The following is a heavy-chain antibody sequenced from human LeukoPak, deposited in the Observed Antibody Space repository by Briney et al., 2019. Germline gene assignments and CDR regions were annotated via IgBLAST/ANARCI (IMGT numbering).Heavy chain of an antibody. V-gene: IGHV1-3*01. CDR3: ARQGFRGSYYHGGGADY. J-gene: IGHJ4*02. CDR1: GYTFTSYA. CDR2: INAGNGNT. D-gene: IGHD3-10*01. Sequence: GASVKVSCKASGYTFTSYAMHWVRQAPGQRLEWMGWINAGNGNTKYSQEFQGRVTITRDTSASTAYMELRSLRSDDTAVYYCARQGFRGSYYHGGGADYWGQGTLVTVSS.